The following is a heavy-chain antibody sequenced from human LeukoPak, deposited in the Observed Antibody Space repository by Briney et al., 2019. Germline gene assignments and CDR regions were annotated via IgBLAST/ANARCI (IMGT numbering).Heavy chain of an antibody. V-gene: IGHV3-30-3*01. CDR3: ARFEVGYADY. D-gene: IGHD5-12*01. J-gene: IGHJ4*02. CDR1: GFTFSSYA. CDR2: ISYDGSNK. Sequence: GGSLRLSCAASGFTFSSYAMHWVRQAPGKGLEWVAVISYDGSNKYYADSVKGRFTISRDNSKNTLYLQMNSLRAEDTAVYYCARFEVGYADYWGQGTLVTVSS.